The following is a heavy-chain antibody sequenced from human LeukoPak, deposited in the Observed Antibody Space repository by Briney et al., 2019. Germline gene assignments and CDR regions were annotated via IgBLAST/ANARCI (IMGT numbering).Heavy chain of an antibody. Sequence: ASVKVSCKASGYTFTGYYMHWARQAPGQGLEWTGRINPNSGGTNYAQKFQGRVTMTRDTSISTAYMELSRLRSDDTAVYYCARAITIFGVVTGADLGYWGQGTLVTVSS. CDR2: INPNSGGT. CDR3: ARAITIFGVVTGADLGY. V-gene: IGHV1-2*06. D-gene: IGHD3-3*01. CDR1: GYTFTGYY. J-gene: IGHJ4*02.